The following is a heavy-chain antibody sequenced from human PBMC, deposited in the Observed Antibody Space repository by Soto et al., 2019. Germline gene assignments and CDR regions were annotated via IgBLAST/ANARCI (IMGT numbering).Heavy chain of an antibody. D-gene: IGHD5-12*01. CDR3: ARDRSGPFIPRQNYYYYYGMDV. J-gene: IGHJ6*02. CDR1: GGSISSGGYY. V-gene: IGHV4-31*11. CDR2: IYYSGST. Sequence: LSLTCAVSGGSISSGGYYWSWIRQHPGKGLEWIGYIYYSGSTYYNPSLKSRVTISVDTSKNQFSLKLSSVTAADTAVYYCARDRSGPFIPRQNYYYYYGMDVWGQGTTVT.